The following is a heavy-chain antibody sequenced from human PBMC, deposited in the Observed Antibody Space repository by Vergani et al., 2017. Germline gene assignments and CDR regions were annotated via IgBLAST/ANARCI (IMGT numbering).Heavy chain of an antibody. CDR3: AKGGYYYDSSGYDTYYYGMDV. D-gene: IGHD3-22*01. CDR2: ISGSGGST. CDR1: GFTFSSYA. V-gene: IGHV3-23*01. Sequence: EVQLLESGGGLVQPGGSLRLPCAASGFTFSSYAMSWVRQAPGTGLEWVSAISGSGGSTYYADSVKGRFTISRDNSNNTLYLQMNSLRAEDKAVDDCAKGGYYYDSSGYDTYYYGMDVWGQGTTVTVSS. J-gene: IGHJ6*02.